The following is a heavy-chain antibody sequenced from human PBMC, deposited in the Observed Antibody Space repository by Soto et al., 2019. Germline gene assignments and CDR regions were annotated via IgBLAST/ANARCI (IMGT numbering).Heavy chain of an antibody. Sequence: QVQLVQSGAEVKKPGSSVKVSCKASGGTFSSYAISWVRQAPGQGLEWMGGIIPIFGTANYAQKFQGRVTITADESTSTADIELSSLRSEDTAVYYCAQVVGAPGGHCCGMDVWGQGTTVTVSS. V-gene: IGHV1-69*12. CDR3: AQVVGAPGGHCCGMDV. J-gene: IGHJ6*02. D-gene: IGHD3-16*01. CDR1: GGTFSSYA. CDR2: IIPIFGTA.